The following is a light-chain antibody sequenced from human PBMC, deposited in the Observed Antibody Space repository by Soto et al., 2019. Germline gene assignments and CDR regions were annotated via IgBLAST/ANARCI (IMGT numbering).Light chain of an antibody. J-gene: IGKJ1*01. CDR3: HQYLTNSWT. Sequence: DIEVTQSPDSLAVSLGERATINCKSSQSVLYSSTNKNYLAWFQHRPGQPPKLLIYWASFRESGVPDRFSGSGSGTDFTLTITSLQAEDVATYYCHQYLTNSWTFGQGTKVDIK. CDR1: QSVLYSSTNKNY. V-gene: IGKV4-1*01. CDR2: WAS.